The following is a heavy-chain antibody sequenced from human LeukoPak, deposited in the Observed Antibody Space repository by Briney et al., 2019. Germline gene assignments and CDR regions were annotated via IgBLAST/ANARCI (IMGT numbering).Heavy chain of an antibody. CDR1: GFTFSSYS. V-gene: IGHV3-21*01. CDR3: ARDSRSSGWYRYFDY. J-gene: IGHJ4*02. CDR2: ISSSSSYI. Sequence: GGSLRLSCAASGFTFSSYSMNWVRQAPGKGLEWVSSISSSSSYIYYADSVKGRFTISRDNAKNSLYLQMNSLRAEDTAVYYCARDSRSSGWYRYFDYWGQGTLVTVSS. D-gene: IGHD6-19*01.